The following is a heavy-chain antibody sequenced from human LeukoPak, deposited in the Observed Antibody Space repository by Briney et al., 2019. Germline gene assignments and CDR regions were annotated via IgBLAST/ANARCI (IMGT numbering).Heavy chain of an antibody. Sequence: GGPLRLSCEASGFTLTTYWVGWVRQPPGKGREWVANIKQDGTEKYCVDSVKGRFTISRDNAKNSLYLQMNSLRAKDTALSYCARRDIVVVPASILGAFDIWGQGTMVTVSS. CDR2: IKQDGTEK. CDR1: GFTLTTYW. D-gene: IGHD2-2*02. V-gene: IGHV3-7*03. CDR3: ARRDIVVVPASILGAFDI. J-gene: IGHJ3*02.